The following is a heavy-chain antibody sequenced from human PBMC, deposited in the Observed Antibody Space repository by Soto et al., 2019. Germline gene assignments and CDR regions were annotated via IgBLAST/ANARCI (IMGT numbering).Heavy chain of an antibody. Sequence: TLSLTCTVSGGSISSGGYYWSWIRQHPGKGLEWIGYIYYSGSTYYNPSLKSRVTISVDTSKNQFSLKLSSVTAADTAVYYCARETYYYGSQYNWFDPWGQGTLVTVSS. CDR1: GGSISSGGYY. V-gene: IGHV4-31*03. J-gene: IGHJ5*02. CDR2: IYYSGST. CDR3: ARETYYYGSQYNWFDP. D-gene: IGHD3-10*01.